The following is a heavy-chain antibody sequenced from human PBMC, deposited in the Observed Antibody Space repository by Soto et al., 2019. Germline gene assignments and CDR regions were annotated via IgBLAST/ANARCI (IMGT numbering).Heavy chain of an antibody. CDR2: VTGSGGST. Sequence: GGSLRLSCAASGFTFSSYAMSWVRQAPEKGLQWVSSVTGSGGSTFYADSVTGRFTISRDNSQNTLYLQMNSLRAEDTAIYYCAKRYFDWLPRDYYYGMDVWGQGTTVTVSS. D-gene: IGHD3-9*01. CDR3: AKRYFDWLPRDYYYGMDV. J-gene: IGHJ6*02. V-gene: IGHV3-23*01. CDR1: GFTFSSYA.